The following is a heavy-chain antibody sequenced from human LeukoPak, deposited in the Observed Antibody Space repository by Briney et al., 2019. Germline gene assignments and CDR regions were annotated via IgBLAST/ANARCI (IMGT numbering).Heavy chain of an antibody. CDR3: ARAGGFNVLRYFDWPSSRAFDI. V-gene: IGHV1-8*01. J-gene: IGHJ3*02. CDR1: GYTFTSYD. D-gene: IGHD3-9*01. CDR2: MNPHSGNT. Sequence: GASVMVSCKASGYTFTSYDINWVRQATGQGLEWMGWMNPHSGNTGYAQKLQGRVTMTRNTSISTAYMELSSLRSEDTAVYYCARAGGFNVLRYFDWPSSRAFDIWGQGTMVTVSS.